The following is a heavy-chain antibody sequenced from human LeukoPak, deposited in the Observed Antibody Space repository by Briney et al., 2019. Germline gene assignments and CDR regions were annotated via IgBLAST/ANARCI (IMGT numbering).Heavy chain of an antibody. D-gene: IGHD2-15*01. J-gene: IGHJ6*03. Sequence: PGGSLKLSCAASGFTFSDYNMRWIRQAPGKGLEWVSSISRSGSTKYYADSVKGRFTISRDNAKNSLFLQMNSLRAEDTAVYYCARVLRYCSGGNCYSGGLGYMDVWGKGTTVTISS. CDR2: ISRSGSTK. V-gene: IGHV3-11*01. CDR3: ARVLRYCSGGNCYSGGLGYMDV. CDR1: GFTFSDYN.